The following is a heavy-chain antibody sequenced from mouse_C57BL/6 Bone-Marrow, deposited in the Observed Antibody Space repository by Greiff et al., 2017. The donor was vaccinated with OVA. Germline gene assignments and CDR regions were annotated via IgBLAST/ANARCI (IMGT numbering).Heavy chain of an antibody. J-gene: IGHJ2*01. CDR3: ARSGYGSSYDY. CDR1: GYTFTSYW. CDR2: IHPNSGST. Sequence: QVQLQQPGAELVKPGASVKLSCKASGYTFTSYWTHWVKQRPGQGLEWIGMIHPNSGSTNYNEKFKSKATLTVDKSSSTAYMQLSSLTSEDSAVYYCARSGYGSSYDYWGQGTTLTVSS. V-gene: IGHV1-64*01. D-gene: IGHD1-1*01.